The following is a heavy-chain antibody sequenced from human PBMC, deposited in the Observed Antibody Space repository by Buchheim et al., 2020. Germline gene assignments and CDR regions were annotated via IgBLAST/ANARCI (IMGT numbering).Heavy chain of an antibody. V-gene: IGHV4-59*08. J-gene: IGHJ6*02. Sequence: QVQLQESGPGLVKPSETLSLTCTVSGGPISSYYWSWIRQPPGKGLEWIGYIYYSGSTNYNPSLKSRVTISVDTSKNQFSLKLSSVTAADTAVYYCARGGIVVVPAAAYGYYGMDVWGQGTT. CDR3: ARGGIVVVPAAAYGYYGMDV. CDR2: IYYSGST. CDR1: GGPISSYY. D-gene: IGHD2-2*01.